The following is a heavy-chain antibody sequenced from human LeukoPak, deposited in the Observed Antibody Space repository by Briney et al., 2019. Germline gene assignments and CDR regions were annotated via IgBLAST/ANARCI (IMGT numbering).Heavy chain of an antibody. J-gene: IGHJ4*02. Sequence: GGSLRLSCAASRFTVSSNYMSWVRQAPGKGLEWVSVIYSGGTTYYADSVKGRFTISRDNSKNTLYLQMNSLRAEDTAVYYCARDAHGYNYAPNWGQGTLVTVSS. CDR3: ARDAHGYNYAPN. CDR1: RFTVSSNY. V-gene: IGHV3-53*01. CDR2: IYSGGTT. D-gene: IGHD5-18*01.